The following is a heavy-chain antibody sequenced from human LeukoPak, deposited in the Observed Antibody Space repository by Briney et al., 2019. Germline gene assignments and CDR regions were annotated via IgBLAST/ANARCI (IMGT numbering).Heavy chain of an antibody. CDR1: GFTFSDYI. D-gene: IGHD1-26*01. V-gene: IGHV3-72*01. J-gene: IGHJ3*02. Sequence: GGSLRLSCSASGFTFSDYILDWVRQAPGKGLEWVGRIRRKDQSYTTEYAASVKGRFTISRDDSKNSLYLHMNSLKTEDTAVYHCSRDGGEGGSSAFDIWGPGTMVTVSS. CDR3: SRDGGEGGSSAFDI. CDR2: IRRKDQSYTT.